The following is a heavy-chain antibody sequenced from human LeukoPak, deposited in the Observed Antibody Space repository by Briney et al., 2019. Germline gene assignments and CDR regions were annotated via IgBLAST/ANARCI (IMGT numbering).Heavy chain of an antibody. Sequence: GASVTVSCKPSGYTFNAYYMHWVRQAPGEGLEWVGWIDHKTGNTRYAQKFQGRVTITRDTPIGTVYMELSSLKSDDTAVYYCASEAFCASGNCYLQRVASWGPGTLVTVSS. V-gene: IGHV1-2*02. CDR3: ASEAFCASGNCYLQRVAS. CDR1: GYTFNAYY. J-gene: IGHJ4*02. CDR2: IDHKTGNT. D-gene: IGHD3-22*01.